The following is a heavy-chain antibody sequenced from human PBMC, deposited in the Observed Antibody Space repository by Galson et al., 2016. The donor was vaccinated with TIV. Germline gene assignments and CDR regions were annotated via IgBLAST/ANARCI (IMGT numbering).Heavy chain of an antibody. D-gene: IGHD3-16*02. J-gene: IGHJ6*03. CDR2: ISYDGSDK. V-gene: IGHV3-30*03. CDR1: GFTFSSYG. Sequence: SLRLSCAASGFTFSSYGLHWVRQAPGKGLEWVAFISYDGSDKNYAEALKGRFTISRDKSKNTLYLQMNSLRAEDTALYYCARVDKSYHMDVWGKGTTVTVSS. CDR3: ARVDKSYHMDV.